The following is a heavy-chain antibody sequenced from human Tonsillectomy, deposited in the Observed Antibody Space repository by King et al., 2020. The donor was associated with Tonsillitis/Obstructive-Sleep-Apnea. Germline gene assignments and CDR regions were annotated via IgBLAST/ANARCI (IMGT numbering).Heavy chain of an antibody. CDR1: GYTFTSYY. CDR2: INPSGGRT. D-gene: IGHD6-6*01. CDR3: ARDGSVATRPLDY. Sequence: QLVQSGAEVKKPGASVKVSCKASGYTFTSYYIHWVRQAPGQGLEWMGIINPSGGRTSYAQKFQGRVTMTRDTSTSTVYMELSSLRSEETAVYYCARDGSVATRPLDYWGQGTLVTVSS. V-gene: IGHV1-46*01. J-gene: IGHJ4*02.